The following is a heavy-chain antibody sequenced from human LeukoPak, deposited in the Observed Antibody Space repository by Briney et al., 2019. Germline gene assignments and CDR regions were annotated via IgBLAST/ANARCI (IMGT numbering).Heavy chain of an antibody. CDR2: INPNSGGT. D-gene: IGHD6-13*01. CDR3: ARGRPVGSTSWSRRQLIDRDFFDY. J-gene: IGHJ4*02. Sequence: ASVKVSCKASGYIFTGYYMHWVRQAPGQGLEWMGWINPNSGGTNSAQKFQGRVTMTRDTSISTAYMELSRLTSDDTAVYYCARGRPVGSTSWSRRQLIDRDFFDYWGQGTLVTVSS. V-gene: IGHV1-2*02. CDR1: GYIFTGYY.